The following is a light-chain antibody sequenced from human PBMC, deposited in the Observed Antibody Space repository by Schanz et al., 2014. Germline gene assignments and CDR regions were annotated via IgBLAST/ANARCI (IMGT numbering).Light chain of an antibody. CDR3: SSYAGRNNLKV. Sequence: QSALTQPASVSGSPGQSVTISCTGTSSDVGSYNRVSWYQQHPGKVPKLMIYEVSKRPSGVPNRFSGSKSGNTASLTVSGLQADDEADYYCSSYAGRNNLKVFGGGTKLTVL. CDR2: EVS. V-gene: IGLV2-8*01. J-gene: IGLJ2*01. CDR1: SSDVGSYNR.